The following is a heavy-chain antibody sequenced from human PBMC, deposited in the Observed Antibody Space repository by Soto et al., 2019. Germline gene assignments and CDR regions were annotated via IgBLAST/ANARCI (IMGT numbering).Heavy chain of an antibody. V-gene: IGHV3-48*01. CDR1: GFIFSDYS. J-gene: IGHJ6*02. CDR2: ISRSSSTI. D-gene: IGHD3-3*01. CDR3: AKDVLRFLEWLAFYGMDV. Sequence: PGGSLRLSCAASGFIFSDYSMNWVRQAPGKGLEWVSYISRSSSTIYYADSVKGRFTISRDNAKNSLYLQMNSLRAEDTAVYYCAKDVLRFLEWLAFYGMDVWGQGTTVTVSS.